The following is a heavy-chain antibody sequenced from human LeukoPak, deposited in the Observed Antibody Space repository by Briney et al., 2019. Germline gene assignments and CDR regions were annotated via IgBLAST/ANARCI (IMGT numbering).Heavy chain of an antibody. D-gene: IGHD3-22*01. J-gene: IGHJ4*02. V-gene: IGHV3-30*06. CDR3: ASDGGDSSGYYLDY. CDR2: VSYDGSNK. CDR1: GITLSNYG. Sequence: GGSLRLSCAVSGITLSNYGMSWVRQAPGKGLEWVAVVSYDGSNKYYADSVKGRFTISRDNSKNTLYLQMNSLRAEDTAVYYCASDGGDSSGYYLDYWGQGTLVTVSS.